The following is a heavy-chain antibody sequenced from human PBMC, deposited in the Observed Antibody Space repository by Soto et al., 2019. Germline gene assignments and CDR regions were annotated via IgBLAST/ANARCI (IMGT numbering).Heavy chain of an antibody. CDR3: AYSSTPFDY. J-gene: IGHJ4*02. V-gene: IGHV3-23*01. D-gene: IGHD6-13*01. CDR1: GFTCSSYA. CDR2: ISGSGGST. Sequence: GGSLRLSCASSGFTCSSYAMSWVRQAPGKGLEWVSAISGSGGSTYYADSVKGRFTISRDNSKNTLYLQMNSLRAEDTAVYYCAYSSTPFDYWGQGTLVTVSS.